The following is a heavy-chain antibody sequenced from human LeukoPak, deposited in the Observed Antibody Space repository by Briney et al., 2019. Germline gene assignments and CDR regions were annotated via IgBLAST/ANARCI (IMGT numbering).Heavy chain of an antibody. D-gene: IGHD3-10*01. CDR2: VYHSGST. J-gene: IGHJ2*01. CDR1: GGSISTYY. Sequence: SETLSLTCSVSGGSISTYYWSWIRQPPGKGLEWIGYVYHSGSTNCNPSLKSRVTISVDTSKNQFSLKLSSVTAADTAVYYCARPRGYWYFDLWGRGTLDTVSS. V-gene: IGHV4-59*08. CDR3: ARPRGYWYFDL.